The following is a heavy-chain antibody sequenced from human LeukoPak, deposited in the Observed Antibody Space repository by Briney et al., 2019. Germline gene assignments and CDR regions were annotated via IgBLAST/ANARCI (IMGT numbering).Heavy chain of an antibody. Sequence: ASVKVSCKASGYTFTNYYMHWVRQAPGQGLEWMGMIKSSGGDTTYAQKFQGRVTVTRDTSTSTVYMELSSLRSEDTAVYYCARAEDFLTRYARIYYGMDVWGQGTTVTVSS. CDR3: ARAEDFLTRYARIYYGMDV. J-gene: IGHJ6*02. V-gene: IGHV1-46*01. CDR2: IKSSGGDT. D-gene: IGHD3-9*01. CDR1: GYTFTNYY.